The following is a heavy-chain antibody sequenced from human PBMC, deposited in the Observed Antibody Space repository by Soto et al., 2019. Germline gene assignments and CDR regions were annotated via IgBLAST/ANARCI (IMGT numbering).Heavy chain of an antibody. CDR3: AKDVIAAAGSYWYFDL. D-gene: IGHD6-13*01. Sequence: EVQLLESGGGLVQPGGSLRLSCAASGFTFSSYAMSWVHQAPGKGLEWVSAISGSGGSTYYADSVKGRFTISRDNSKNTLYLQMNSLRAEDTAVYYCAKDVIAAAGSYWYFDLWGRGTLVTVSS. V-gene: IGHV3-23*01. J-gene: IGHJ2*01. CDR2: ISGSGGST. CDR1: GFTFSSYA.